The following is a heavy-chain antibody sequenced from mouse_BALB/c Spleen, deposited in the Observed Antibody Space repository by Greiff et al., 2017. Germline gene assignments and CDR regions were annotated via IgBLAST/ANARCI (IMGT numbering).Heavy chain of an antibody. J-gene: IGHJ1*01. V-gene: IGHV1-14*01. D-gene: IGHD2-1*01. CDR1: GYTFTSYV. CDR3: ARLAGGNYGGWYFDV. Sequence: EVQGVESGPELVKPGASVKMSCKASGYTFTSYVMHWVKQKPGQGLEWIGYINPYNDGTKYNEKFKGKATLTSDKSSSTAYMELSSLTSEDSAVYYCARLAGGNYGGWYFDVWGAGTTVTVSS. CDR2: INPYNDGT.